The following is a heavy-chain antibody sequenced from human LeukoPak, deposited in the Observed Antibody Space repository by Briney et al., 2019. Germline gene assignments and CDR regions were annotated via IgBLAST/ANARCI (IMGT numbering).Heavy chain of an antibody. D-gene: IGHD2/OR15-2a*01. Sequence: SETLSLTCTVSGDSISSYYWSWIRQPPGKGLEWIGYISNIGRTNYNPSLKSRVTISLDTSKNQFSLKLTSVTAADTAVYYCARHFYFAYDYWGQGTLVTVSS. CDR1: GDSISSYY. CDR3: ARHFYFAYDY. V-gene: IGHV4-59*08. CDR2: ISNIGRT. J-gene: IGHJ4*02.